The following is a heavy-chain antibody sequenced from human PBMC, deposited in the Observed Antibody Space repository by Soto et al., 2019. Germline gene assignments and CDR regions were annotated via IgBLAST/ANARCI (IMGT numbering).Heavy chain of an antibody. CDR3: AKGWRECGSTSCYSWFDF. Sequence: PSETLSLTCTVSGGSISSYYWSWIRQPPGKGLEWIGYIYYSGSTNYNPSLKSRVTISVDTSKNQFSLKLSSLTSEDTAVYYCAKGWRECGSTSCYSWFDFWGQGTPVTVSS. V-gene: IGHV4-59*01. CDR1: GGSISSYY. D-gene: IGHD2-2*02. J-gene: IGHJ5*01. CDR2: IYYSGST.